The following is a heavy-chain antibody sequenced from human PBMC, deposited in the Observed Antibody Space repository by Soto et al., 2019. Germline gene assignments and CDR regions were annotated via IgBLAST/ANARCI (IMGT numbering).Heavy chain of an antibody. CDR2: IKQDGSEK. V-gene: IGHV3-7*01. CDR1: GFTFSSFW. D-gene: IGHD5-12*01. J-gene: IGHJ4*02. CDR3: ARDVGYDYVN. Sequence: EVQLVESGGGLVQPGGSLRLSCAASGFTFSSFWMSWVRQAPGKGLEWVATIKQDGSEKYYVDSVKGRFTISRDNAENSLYLHMNSLSAEDTAVYFCARDVGYDYVNWGQGTLVTVSS.